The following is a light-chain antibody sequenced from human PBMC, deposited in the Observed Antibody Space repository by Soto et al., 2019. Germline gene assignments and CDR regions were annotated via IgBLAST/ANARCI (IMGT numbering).Light chain of an antibody. CDR2: DVS. CDR3: SSYTSSSLLV. V-gene: IGLV2-14*01. J-gene: IGLJ2*01. Sequence: QSALTQPASVSGPPGQSIAISCTGTSSDVGGYNSVSWYQQHPGKAPKLMIYDVSNRPSGVSDRFSGSKSGNTAALTISGPQAGDEADYYCSSYTSSSLLVFGGGTQLTVL. CDR1: SSDVGGYNS.